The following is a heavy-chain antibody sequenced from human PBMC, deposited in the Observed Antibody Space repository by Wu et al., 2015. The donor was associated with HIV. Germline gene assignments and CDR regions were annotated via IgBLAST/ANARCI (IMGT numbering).Heavy chain of an antibody. CDR2: ISADNINT. CDR3: ARGIAVTPMANWFDP. D-gene: IGHD6-19*01. V-gene: IGHV1-18*01. J-gene: IGHJ5*02. Sequence: QVQLVQSGPEVKNPGASVKVSCKAFGYTFTSYGVSRVRQAPGQGLEWMGWISADNINTHYAQKLQGRVTLTTDTSTSTAYMELRSLRSDDTAVYYCARGIAVTPMANWFDPWGQGTLVTVSS. CDR1: GYTFTSYG.